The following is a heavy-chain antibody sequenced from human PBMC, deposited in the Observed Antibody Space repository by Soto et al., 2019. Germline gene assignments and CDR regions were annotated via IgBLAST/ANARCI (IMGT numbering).Heavy chain of an antibody. D-gene: IGHD4-4*01. J-gene: IGHJ4*02. CDR3: ARDGVAVTTGISGY. V-gene: IGHV1-18*01. Sequence: QVQLVQSGAEVKKPGASVKVSCKASGYTFTSYSISWVRQAPGQGLEWMGWISVNNGNTKYAQDFQGRVTMTTDTSTSTADMELRSLRSDDTAVYYCARDGVAVTTGISGYWGQGTLVTVSS. CDR1: GYTFTSYS. CDR2: ISVNNGNT.